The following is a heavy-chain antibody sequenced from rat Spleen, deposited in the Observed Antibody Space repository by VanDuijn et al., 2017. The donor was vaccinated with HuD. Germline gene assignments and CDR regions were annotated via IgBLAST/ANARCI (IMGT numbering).Heavy chain of an antibody. CDR3: AKDGHYGSYDY. CDR2: ISPSGGST. D-gene: IGHD1-3*01. V-gene: IGHV5-19*01. J-gene: IGHJ2*01. Sequence: EVQLVESGGGLVQPGRSLKLSCAASGFTFSNYGMHWIRQAPTKGLEWVASISPSGGSTFYRDSVKGRFTISRDNEKSTLYLQMDSLRSEDTATYYCAKDGHYGSYDYWGQGVMVTVSS. CDR1: GFTFSNYG.